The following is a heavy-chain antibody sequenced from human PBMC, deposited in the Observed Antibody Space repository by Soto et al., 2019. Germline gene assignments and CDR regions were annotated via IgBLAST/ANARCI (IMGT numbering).Heavy chain of an antibody. J-gene: IGHJ4*02. CDR2: INPNGGST. CDR1: GYTFIHYY. D-gene: IGHD2-21*01. CDR3: ARSLLQGDF. V-gene: IGHV1-46*01. Sequence: QVQLVQSGAEVKKPGASVKISCKASGYTFIHYYIHWVRQAPGQGLEWMAIINPNGGSTNYAQKSPGRVTVTSDTSTTTVSMELNSLESDDTAVYFCARSLLQGDFWGQGTLVTVSS.